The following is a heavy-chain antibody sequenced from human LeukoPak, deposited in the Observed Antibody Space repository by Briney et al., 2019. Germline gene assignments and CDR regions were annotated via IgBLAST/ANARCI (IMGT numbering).Heavy chain of an antibody. D-gene: IGHD4-11*01. CDR3: ARAHRSLYSNYYYYMDV. CDR2: INHSGST. CDR1: GGSFNGYY. Sequence: SETLSLTCAVYGGSFNGYYWSWIRQPPGKGLEWIGEINHSGSTNYNPSLKSRVTISVDTSKNQFSLKLNSVTAADTAVYSCARAHRSLYSNYYYYMDVWGKGTTVTVSS. J-gene: IGHJ6*03. V-gene: IGHV4-34*01.